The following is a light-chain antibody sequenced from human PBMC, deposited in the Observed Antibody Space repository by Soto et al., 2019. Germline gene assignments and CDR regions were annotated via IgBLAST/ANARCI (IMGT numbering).Light chain of an antibody. V-gene: IGLV2-14*01. Sequence: QSALTQPASVSGSPGQSITISCTGTSSDIGRYKFVSWFQQHPGKAPKLMIFEGTNRPSGVSIRFSGSKSGNTASLTISGLQAEDEAIYFCSSSTNTNTLVIFGGGTKVTVL. CDR2: EGT. CDR1: SSDIGRYKF. CDR3: SSSTNTNTLVI. J-gene: IGLJ2*01.